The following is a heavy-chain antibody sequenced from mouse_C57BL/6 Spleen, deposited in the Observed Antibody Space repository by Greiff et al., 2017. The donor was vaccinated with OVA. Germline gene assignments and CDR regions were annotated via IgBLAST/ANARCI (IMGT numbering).Heavy chain of an antibody. CDR3: ARRGYSNLYAMDY. CDR2: IDPSDSET. CDR1: GYTFTSYW. J-gene: IGHJ4*01. Sequence: QVQLQQPGAELVRPGSSVKLSCKASGYTFTSYWMHWVKQRPIQGLEWIGNIDPSDSETHYNQKFKDKATLTVDKSSSTAYMQLSSLTSEDSAVEYCARRGYSNLYAMDYWGQGTSVTVSS. V-gene: IGHV1-52*01. D-gene: IGHD2-5*01.